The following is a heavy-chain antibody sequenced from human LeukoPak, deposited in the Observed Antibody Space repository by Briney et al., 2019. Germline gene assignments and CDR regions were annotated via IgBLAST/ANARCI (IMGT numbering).Heavy chain of an antibody. J-gene: IGHJ5*02. CDR3: ARIGTDNQQDYYGSGSYYTVRGRVNWFDP. V-gene: IGHV4-39*01. CDR2: IYYSGST. CDR1: GGSISSSSYY. D-gene: IGHD3-10*01. Sequence: PSETLSLTCTVSGGSISSSSYYWGWIRQPPGKGLEWIGSIYYSGSTYYNPSLKSRVTISVDTSKNQFSLKLSSVTAADTAVYYCARIGTDNQQDYYGSGSYYTVRGRVNWFDPWGQGTLVTVSS.